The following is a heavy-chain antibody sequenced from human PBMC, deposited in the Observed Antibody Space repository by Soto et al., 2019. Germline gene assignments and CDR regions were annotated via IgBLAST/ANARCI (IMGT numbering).Heavy chain of an antibody. CDR3: AKDIDYIVVVPAAIDY. Sequence: GGSLRLSCAASGFTFSSYAMSWVRQAPGKGLEWVSAISGSGGSTYYADSVKGRFTISRDNSKNTLYLQMNSLRAEDTAVYYCAKDIDYIVVVPAAIDYWGQGTLVTVSS. D-gene: IGHD2-2*01. J-gene: IGHJ4*02. CDR2: ISGSGGST. V-gene: IGHV3-23*01. CDR1: GFTFSSYA.